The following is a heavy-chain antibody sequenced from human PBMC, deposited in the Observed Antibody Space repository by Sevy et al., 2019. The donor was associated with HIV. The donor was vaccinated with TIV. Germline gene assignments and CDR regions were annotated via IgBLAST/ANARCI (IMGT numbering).Heavy chain of an antibody. V-gene: IGHV3-7*01. Sequence: GGSLRLSCAASGFTLSSYWMSWVRQAPGMGLEWVANIKQDGSEKYYVDSVKGRFTISRDNAKNSLYLQMNSLRVEDTAAYYCARARAYYYDNSGYSFDYWGQRTLVTVSS. D-gene: IGHD3-22*01. CDR2: IKQDGSEK. CDR1: GFTLSSYW. CDR3: ARARAYYYDNSGYSFDY. J-gene: IGHJ4*02.